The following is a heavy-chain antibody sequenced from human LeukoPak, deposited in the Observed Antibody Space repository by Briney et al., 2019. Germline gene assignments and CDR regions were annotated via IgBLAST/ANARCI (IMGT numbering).Heavy chain of an antibody. J-gene: IGHJ4*02. Sequence: GGSLRLSCAASGFTFSSYGMHWVRQAPGKGLEWVAVISYDGSNKYYADSVKGRFTISRDNSKNTLYLQMNSLRAEDTAVYYCARDGGEYSGSYAPSGWGQGTLVTVSS. CDR3: ARDGGEYSGSYAPSG. D-gene: IGHD1-26*01. CDR2: ISYDGSNK. CDR1: GFTFSSYG. V-gene: IGHV3-30*03.